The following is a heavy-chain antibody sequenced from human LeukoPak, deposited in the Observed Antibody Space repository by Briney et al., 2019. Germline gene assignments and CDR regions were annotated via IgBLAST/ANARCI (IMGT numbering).Heavy chain of an antibody. CDR2: IYNRGGT. D-gene: IGHD2-2*01. CDR3: ARNAPEGLDY. J-gene: IGHJ4*02. CDR1: GGSISSGTNY. V-gene: IGHV4-61*02. Sequence: PSETLSLTCTVSGGSISSGTNYWTWIRQPAGRGLEWIGRIYNRGGTDYNPSLKSRITISLDTSKNQFSLKLNSMTAADTAVYYYARNAPEGLDYWGQGTLVTVSS.